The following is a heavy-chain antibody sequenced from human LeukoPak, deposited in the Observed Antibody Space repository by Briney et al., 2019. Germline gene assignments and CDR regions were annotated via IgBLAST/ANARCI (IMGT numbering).Heavy chain of an antibody. CDR2: ITPNADRA. CDR3: AIMHGYYDGSGYWVQ. D-gene: IGHD3-22*01. V-gene: IGHV3-23*01. CDR1: GFTFGSYG. J-gene: IGHJ1*01. Sequence: PGGSLRLSCAASGFTFGSYGMSWVRQAPGKGLEWVSFITPNADRAAYADSVEGRFTISRDNPRNTLYMQMNSLRDEDTAVYYCAIMHGYYDGSGYWVQWGQGTLVTVSS.